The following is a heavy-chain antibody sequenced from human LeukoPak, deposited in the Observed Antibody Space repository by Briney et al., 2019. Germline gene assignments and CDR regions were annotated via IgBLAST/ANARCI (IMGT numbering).Heavy chain of an antibody. CDR3: AKESGYSFSDGTYWYFDL. V-gene: IGHV3-23*01. Sequence: PGASLRLSCAASGFTFSSYAMSWVRQAPGKGLEWLSSISVSGGNTYYADSVKGRFTLSRDNSKKTLYLQMNSLRAEDTAVYYCAKESGYSFSDGTYWYFDLWGRGTLVTVSS. CDR2: ISVSGGNT. J-gene: IGHJ2*01. CDR1: GFTFSSYA. D-gene: IGHD5-18*01.